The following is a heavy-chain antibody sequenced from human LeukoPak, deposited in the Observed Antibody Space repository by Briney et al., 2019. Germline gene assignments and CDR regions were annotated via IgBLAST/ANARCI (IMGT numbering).Heavy chain of an antibody. J-gene: IGHJ3*02. Sequence: SETLSLTCTVSGGSFTPYYWSWIRQPPAKGLEWIGHISYRGSTNYNPSLKSRVTVSIDTSKNQVSLKSSSMTAADTAVYYCARGFDGPNAFDIWGQGTMVTVSS. CDR1: GGSFTPYY. V-gene: IGHV4-59*01. CDR2: ISYRGST. CDR3: ARGFDGPNAFDI. D-gene: IGHD3-9*01.